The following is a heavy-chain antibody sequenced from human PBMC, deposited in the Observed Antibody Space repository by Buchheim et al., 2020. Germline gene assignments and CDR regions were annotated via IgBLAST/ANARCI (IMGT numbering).Heavy chain of an antibody. Sequence: QVQLQQWGAGLLKPSETLSLTCAVYGGSFSGYSLSWIRQPPGKGLEWIGEINQSGTTNYNPSLKSRVTISVDTSKKQFFLKLSSVTAADTAVYYCGRNGTLCSSTSCYTSIDYWGQGNL. J-gene: IGHJ4*02. CDR3: GRNGTLCSSTSCYTSIDY. D-gene: IGHD2-2*02. CDR1: GGSFSGYS. CDR2: INQSGTT. V-gene: IGHV4-34*01.